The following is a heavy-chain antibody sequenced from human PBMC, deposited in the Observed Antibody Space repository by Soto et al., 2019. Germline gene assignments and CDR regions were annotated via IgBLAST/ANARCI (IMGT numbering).Heavy chain of an antibody. CDR3: AKADEGERTFGYYYYGMDV. CDR2: ISYDGSNK. V-gene: IGHV3-30*18. CDR1: GFTFSSYG. Sequence: QVQLVESGGGVVQPGRSLRLSCAASGFTFSSYGMHWVRQAPGKGLEWVAVISYDGSNKYYADSVKGRFTISRDNSKNTLYLQMNRLRAEDTAVYYCAKADEGERTFGYYYYGMDVLGQGTTVTVSS. D-gene: IGHD3-16*01. J-gene: IGHJ6*02.